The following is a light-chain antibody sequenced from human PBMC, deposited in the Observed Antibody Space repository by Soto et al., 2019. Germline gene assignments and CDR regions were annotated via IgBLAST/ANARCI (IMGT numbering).Light chain of an antibody. V-gene: IGKV3-15*01. CDR1: QSVSSN. CDR2: GAS. J-gene: IGKJ1*01. Sequence: EIVMTQSPATLSVSPGERATLSCRASQSVSSNLAWYQQKPGQAPRLLIYGASTRATGIPARFSSSRSRTVFTLTFLRLHSEDFAIYYCQQYHNLPRTFGQGTKVEIK. CDR3: QQYHNLPRT.